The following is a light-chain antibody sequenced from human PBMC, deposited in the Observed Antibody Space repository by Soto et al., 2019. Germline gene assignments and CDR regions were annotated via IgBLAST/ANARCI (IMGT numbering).Light chain of an antibody. J-gene: IGKJ3*01. CDR3: QQSDNLSDFT. V-gene: IGKV3-11*01. CDR1: QTVSKY. CDR2: DTS. Sequence: EIVLTQSPVTLSLSPGDRATLSCRASQTVSKYLAWYQQKPGQPPRLLVYDTSNRASGIPARFSGGRSGTDFIMSISSLELEDVGTYYCQQSDNLSDFTFGPETKVNI.